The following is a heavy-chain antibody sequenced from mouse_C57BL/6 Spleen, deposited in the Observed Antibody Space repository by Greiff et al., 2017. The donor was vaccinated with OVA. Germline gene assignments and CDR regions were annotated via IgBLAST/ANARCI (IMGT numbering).Heavy chain of an antibody. CDR1: GFSLTSYG. Sequence: VNLVASGPGLVAPSQSLSITCTVSGFSLTSYGVSWVRHPPGTVLEWLGVIWGDGSTNYHSALISRLSISKDNSKSQVFLKLNSLQTDDTATYYCAKQGVYYYGSSYDYYAMDYWGQGTSVTVSS. CDR2: IWGDGST. J-gene: IGHJ4*01. CDR3: AKQGVYYYGSSYDYYAMDY. D-gene: IGHD1-1*01. V-gene: IGHV2-3*01.